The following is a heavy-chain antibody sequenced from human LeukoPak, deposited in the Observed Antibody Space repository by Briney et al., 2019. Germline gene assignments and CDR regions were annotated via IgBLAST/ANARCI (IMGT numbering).Heavy chain of an antibody. D-gene: IGHD3-22*01. CDR2: IYYREST. CDR1: GRSISSGGYL. V-gene: IGHV4-31*03. J-gene: IGHJ4*02. Sequence: MSSDTLSLTCTVSGRSISSGGYLWSWIRRHRGRGLECFGYIYYRESTCYNPSLQSRVTISVNTSKNQSSLKLSSETAAHTAVYSCARESPLYDSSGYSSFDYWGQGTLVTVSS. CDR3: ARESPLYDSSGYSSFDY.